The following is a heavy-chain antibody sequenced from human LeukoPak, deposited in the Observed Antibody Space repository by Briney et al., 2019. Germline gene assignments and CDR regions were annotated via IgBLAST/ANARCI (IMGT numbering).Heavy chain of an antibody. CDR2: INHSGST. Sequence: PSETLSLTCAVYGGSFSGYYWHWIRQPPGKGLEWIGEINHSGSTNYNPALKSRVTISVDTYKHQSPLKLSSVTAADTVVYYCARAVQGIAVQSLDYWGQGTLVTVSS. V-gene: IGHV4-34*01. CDR3: ARAVQGIAVQSLDY. D-gene: IGHD6-19*01. J-gene: IGHJ4*02. CDR1: GGSFSGYY.